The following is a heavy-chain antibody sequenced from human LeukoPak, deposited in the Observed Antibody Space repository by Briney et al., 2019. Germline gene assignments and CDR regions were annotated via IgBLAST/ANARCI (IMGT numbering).Heavy chain of an antibody. CDR3: AKDYSDSRVADVFFEY. D-gene: IGHD2-15*01. J-gene: IGHJ4*02. CDR1: GLTFSDYA. Sequence: GGSLRLSCAASGLTFSDYAMSWFRQAPGKGLEWVSGITSGFTPHYADSVKGRFTISRDNSKNTFHLQLNSLRAEDTAVYYCAKDYSDSRVADVFFEYWGQGTLATVSS. CDR2: ITSGFTP. V-gene: IGHV3-23*01.